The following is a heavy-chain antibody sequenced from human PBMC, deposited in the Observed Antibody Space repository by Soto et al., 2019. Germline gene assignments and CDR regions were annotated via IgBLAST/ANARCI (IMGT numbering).Heavy chain of an antibody. CDR1: GFTFSSYS. J-gene: IGHJ3*02. Sequence: GGSLRLSCAASGFTFSSYSMNWVRQAPGKGLEWVSSISSSSSYIYYADSVKGRFTISRDNAKNSLYLQMNSLRAEDTAVYYCARAFNLLPVPDAFDIWGQGTMVTVSS. CDR2: ISSSSSYI. CDR3: ARAFNLLPVPDAFDI. V-gene: IGHV3-21*01.